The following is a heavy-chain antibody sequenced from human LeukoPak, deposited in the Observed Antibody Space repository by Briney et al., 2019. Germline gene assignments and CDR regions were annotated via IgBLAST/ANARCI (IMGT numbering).Heavy chain of an antibody. V-gene: IGHV4-39*01. Sequence: SETLSLTCTVSGGSISNSGNFWGWVRQPPGRGLEWIASTYYSRNTYYNPSLKSRVTISVDTSKNQFSLKLSSVTAADTAVYYCVRHEEEDGYNAKTFDYWGQGTLVTVSS. CDR3: VRHEEEDGYNAKTFDY. J-gene: IGHJ4*02. CDR1: GGSISNSGNF. D-gene: IGHD5-24*01. CDR2: TYYSRNT.